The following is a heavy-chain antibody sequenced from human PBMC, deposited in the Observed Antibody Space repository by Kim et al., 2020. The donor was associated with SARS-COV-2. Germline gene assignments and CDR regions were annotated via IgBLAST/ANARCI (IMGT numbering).Heavy chain of an antibody. CDR2: INHSGST. Sequence: SETLSLTCAVYGGSFSGYYWSWIRQPPGKGLEWIGEINHSGSTNYNPSLKSRVTISVDTSKNQFSLKLSSVTAADTAVYYCARGQLRITGTQTRYFDYWGQGTLVTVSS. V-gene: IGHV4-34*01. J-gene: IGHJ4*02. CDR3: ARGQLRITGTQTRYFDY. D-gene: IGHD1-20*01. CDR1: GGSFSGYY.